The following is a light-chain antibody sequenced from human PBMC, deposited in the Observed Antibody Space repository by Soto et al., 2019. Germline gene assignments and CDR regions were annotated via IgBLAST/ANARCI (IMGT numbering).Light chain of an antibody. CDR1: SSNIGKNY. J-gene: IGLJ3*02. CDR2: RNT. Sequence: QSVLTQPPSASGTPGQRVTISCSGSSSNIGKNYVYWYQQRPGRAPKLLIYRNTQRPSGVPDQFSGSKSGTSASLAISGLRSEDEADYYCSVWDANLSAWVFGGGTKLTVL. V-gene: IGLV1-47*01. CDR3: SVWDANLSAWV.